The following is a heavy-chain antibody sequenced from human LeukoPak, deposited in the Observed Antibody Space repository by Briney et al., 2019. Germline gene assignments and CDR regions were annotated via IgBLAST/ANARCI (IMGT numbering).Heavy chain of an antibody. Sequence: ASVKVSCKASGYTFTRCYMHWVRQAPGQGLEWMGWISAYNGNTNYAQKLQGRVTMTTDTSTSTAYMELRSLRSDDTAVYYCATSKGSRVGATMDYWGQGALVTVSS. CDR2: ISAYNGNT. CDR1: GYTFTRCY. V-gene: IGHV1-18*04. J-gene: IGHJ4*02. D-gene: IGHD1-26*01. CDR3: ATSKGSRVGATMDY.